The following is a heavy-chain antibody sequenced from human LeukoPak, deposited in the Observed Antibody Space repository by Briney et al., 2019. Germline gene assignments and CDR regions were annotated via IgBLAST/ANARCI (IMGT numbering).Heavy chain of an antibody. CDR1: GFTFSSYE. V-gene: IGHV3-48*03. Sequence: GGSLRLSCAASGFTFSSYEMNWVRQAPGKGLEWISYISSDGSTTYYADSVKGRFTISRDNAKNSLYLQMNSLRDEDTAVYYCAPSDHWGQGTLVTVSS. CDR3: APSDH. CDR2: ISSDGSTT. J-gene: IGHJ4*02.